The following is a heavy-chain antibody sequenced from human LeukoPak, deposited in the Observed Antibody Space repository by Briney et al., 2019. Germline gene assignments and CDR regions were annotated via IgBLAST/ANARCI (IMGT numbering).Heavy chain of an antibody. J-gene: IGHJ6*03. CDR1: GGSISSGSYY. Sequence: TLSLTCTVSGGSISSGSYYWSWIRQPAGKGLEWIGRIYTSGSTNYNPSLKSRVTISVDTSKNQFSLKLSSVTAADTAVYYCASDGGRGYSQGPYYMDVWGKGTTVTVSS. D-gene: IGHD5-18*01. CDR2: IYTSGST. CDR3: ASDGGRGYSQGPYYMDV. V-gene: IGHV4-61*02.